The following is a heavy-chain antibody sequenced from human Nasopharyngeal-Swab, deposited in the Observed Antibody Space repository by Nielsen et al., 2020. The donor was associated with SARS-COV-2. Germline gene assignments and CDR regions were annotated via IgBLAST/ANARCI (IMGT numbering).Heavy chain of an antibody. D-gene: IGHD2-2*01. J-gene: IGHJ3*02. CDR3: AKSGGVVVVPAAMLSSAFDI. CDR1: GFTFSSFA. Sequence: GESLKISCAASGFTFSSFAMSWVRQAPGKGLEWVSSISGSGGSIYYADSVKGRFTISRDNSKNTLYLQMNSLRAEDTAVYYCAKSGGVVVVPAAMLSSAFDIWGQGTMVTVSS. V-gene: IGHV3-23*01. CDR2: ISGSGGSI.